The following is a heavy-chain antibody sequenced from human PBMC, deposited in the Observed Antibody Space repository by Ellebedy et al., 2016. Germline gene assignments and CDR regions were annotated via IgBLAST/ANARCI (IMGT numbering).Heavy chain of an antibody. Sequence: ASVKVSCXASGYTFTNYGINWVRQAPGQGLEWMGWISAYNGNTNYAQKVQGRVTMTTDTSTSTAYMELRSLRSDDTAVYYCAGDDYYDSSGYLRYWGQGTLVTVSS. CDR3: AGDDYYDSSGYLRY. CDR2: ISAYNGNT. D-gene: IGHD3-22*01. J-gene: IGHJ4*02. V-gene: IGHV1-18*01. CDR1: GYTFTNYG.